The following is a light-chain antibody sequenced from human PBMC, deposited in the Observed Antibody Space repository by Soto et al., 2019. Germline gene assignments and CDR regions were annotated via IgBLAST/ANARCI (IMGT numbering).Light chain of an antibody. V-gene: IGKV3-20*01. CDR2: GAS. Sequence: EIGFTHSPSTLFLYQVERATPSFRLSRSVTNNYLAWHQQKPGQTPRLLIYGASSRATGIPDRFSGSGSGTDFTLTISRLEPEDFAVYYCQQHGSSPITFGQGTRLEIK. J-gene: IGKJ5*01. CDR3: QQHGSSPIT. CDR1: RSVTNNY.